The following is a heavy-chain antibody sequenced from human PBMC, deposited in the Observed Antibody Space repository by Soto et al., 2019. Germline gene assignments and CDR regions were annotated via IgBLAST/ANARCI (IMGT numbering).Heavy chain of an antibody. J-gene: IGHJ6*02. D-gene: IGHD6-13*01. CDR2: IRSKANSYAT. V-gene: IGHV3-73*02. CDR3: TRRGMAAALDGDYYYGMDV. Sequence: EVQLVESGGGLVQPGGSLKLSCAASGFTFSGSAMHWVRQASGKGLEWVGRIRSKANSYATAYAASVKGRFTISRDDSKTQSYLQSNRRKTEDTAVYYCTRRGMAAALDGDYYYGMDVWGQGTTVTVSS. CDR1: GFTFSGSA.